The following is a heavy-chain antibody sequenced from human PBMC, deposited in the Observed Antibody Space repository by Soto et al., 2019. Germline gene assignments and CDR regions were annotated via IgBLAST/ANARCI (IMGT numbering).Heavy chain of an antibody. D-gene: IGHD6-19*01. CDR3: ARSDSGWYDY. V-gene: IGHV3-30-3*01. CDR2: ISYDGSNK. Sequence: QVQLVESGGGVVQPGRSLRLSCAASGFTFSSYAMHWVRQAPGKGLEWVAVISYDGSNKYYADSVKGRFTISRDNSKNTLYLQMNRLRAEDTAVYYCARSDSGWYDYWGQGTLVTVSS. J-gene: IGHJ4*02. CDR1: GFTFSSYA.